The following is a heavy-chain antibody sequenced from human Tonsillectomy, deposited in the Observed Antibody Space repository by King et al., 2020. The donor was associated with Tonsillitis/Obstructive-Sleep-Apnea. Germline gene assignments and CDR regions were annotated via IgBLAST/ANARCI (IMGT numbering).Heavy chain of an antibody. D-gene: IGHD2-15*01. Sequence: QLVQSGAEVKKPGESLKISCQGSGFKFINYWIGWVRQMPGKGLEWMGNIYPYDSGTRYTPSFEGQVTISADKSTSTAYLQWNSLKASDSAMYYCARRFCSGADCYATSSNFDLWGRGTLLTVSS. CDR3: ARRFCSGADCYATSSNFDL. CDR1: GFKFINYW. V-gene: IGHV5-51*01. J-gene: IGHJ2*01. CDR2: IYPYDSGT.